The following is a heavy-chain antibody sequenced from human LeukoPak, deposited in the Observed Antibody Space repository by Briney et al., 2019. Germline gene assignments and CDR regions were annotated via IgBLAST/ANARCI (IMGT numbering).Heavy chain of an antibody. D-gene: IGHD4-17*01. Sequence: PGGSLRLSCAASGFTLSNYDMHWVRQATGEGLEWVSGIDIAGDTYYPGSVRGRFTISRENAENSLYLQMNSLRAGDTGVYYCARTTVTSGPYWYFDPWGRGTLVTVS. V-gene: IGHV3-13*01. CDR1: GFTLSNYD. J-gene: IGHJ2*01. CDR3: ARTTVTSGPYWYFDP. CDR2: IDIAGDT.